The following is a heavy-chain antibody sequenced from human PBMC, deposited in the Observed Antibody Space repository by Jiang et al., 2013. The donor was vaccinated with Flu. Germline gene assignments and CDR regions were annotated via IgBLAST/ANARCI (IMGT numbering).Heavy chain of an antibody. CDR1: GGSVSSGSSY. V-gene: IGHV4-39*01. J-gene: IGHJ5*02. CDR3: ATTILTGFNWFDP. Sequence: GSGLVKPSETLSLTCIISGGSVSSGSSYWGWIRQPPGKGLEWIGNIDYSGSIFYSPSLESRLTISVDTSKKQFSLKLTSVTAADTAVYYCATTILTGFNWFDPWGPGNPGHRLL. CDR2: IDYSGSI. D-gene: IGHD3-9*01.